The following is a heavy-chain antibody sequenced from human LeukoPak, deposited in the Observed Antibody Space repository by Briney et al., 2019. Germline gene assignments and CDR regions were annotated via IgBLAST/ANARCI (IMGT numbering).Heavy chain of an antibody. V-gene: IGHV4-34*01. J-gene: IGHJ4*02. CDR1: GGSFSGYY. D-gene: IGHD3-22*01. Sequence: SETLSLTCAVYGGSFSGYYWSWIRQPPGKGLEWIGEINHSGSTNYNPSLKSRVTISVDTSKNQFSLKLSSMTAADTAVYYCARGLYDSSGYYYLGCFDYWGQGTLVTVSS. CDR2: INHSGST. CDR3: ARGLYDSSGYYYLGCFDY.